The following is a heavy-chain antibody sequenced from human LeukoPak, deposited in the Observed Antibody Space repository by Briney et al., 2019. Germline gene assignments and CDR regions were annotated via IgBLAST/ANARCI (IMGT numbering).Heavy chain of an antibody. CDR3: ASGITMVRGVITEKHYYYGMDV. CDR2: INPSGGST. CDR1: GYTFTSYY. D-gene: IGHD3-10*01. J-gene: IGHJ6*02. Sequence: ASVKVSCKASGYTFTSYYMHWVRQAPGQGLEWMGIINPSGGSTSYAQKLQGRVTMTRDTSTSTVYMELSSLRSEDTAVYYCASGITMVRGVITEKHYYYGMDVWGQGTTVTVSS. V-gene: IGHV1-46*01.